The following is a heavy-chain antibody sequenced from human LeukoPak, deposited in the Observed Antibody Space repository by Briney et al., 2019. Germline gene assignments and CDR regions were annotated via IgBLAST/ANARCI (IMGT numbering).Heavy chain of an antibody. V-gene: IGHV3-9*01. D-gene: IGHD3-16*01. J-gene: IGHJ4*02. Sequence: PGGSLRLSCAASGFTFDDYAMHWVRQAPGKGLEWVSGISWNSGSIGYADSVKGRFTISRDNAKNSLYLQMNSLRAEDTALYYCAKDYLGAAGGYWGQGTLVTVSS. CDR2: ISWNSGSI. CDR3: AKDYLGAAGGY. CDR1: GFTFDDYA.